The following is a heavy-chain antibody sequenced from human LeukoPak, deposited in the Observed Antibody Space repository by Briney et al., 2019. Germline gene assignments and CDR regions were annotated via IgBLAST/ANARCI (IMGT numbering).Heavy chain of an antibody. J-gene: IGHJ4*02. CDR1: GVSLSGYF. D-gene: IGHD4-17*01. CDR2: IGESVDSI. V-gene: IGHV3-53*01. CDR3: ARPEGDYVFDY. Sequence: ETLSLTCAVDGVSLSGYFWSWVRQAPGKGLEWVSIIGESVDSIYYADSVRGRFTISRDTSKNTLYLQMRSLRVEDTALYYCARPEGDYVFDYWGQGAQVTVSS.